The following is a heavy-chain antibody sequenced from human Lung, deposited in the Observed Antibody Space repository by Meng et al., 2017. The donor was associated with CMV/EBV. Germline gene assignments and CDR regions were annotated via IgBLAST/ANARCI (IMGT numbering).Heavy chain of an antibody. J-gene: IGHJ4*02. D-gene: IGHD3-22*01. V-gene: IGHV1-2*02. Sequence: ASVXVSXKASGYTFTGYYMHWVRQAPGQGLEWMGWINPNSGGTNYAQKFQGRVTMTRDTSTSTVYMELSSLRSEDTAVYYCARLGYYDSSPLGDYFDYWGQGTLVTVSS. CDR2: INPNSGGT. CDR3: ARLGYYDSSPLGDYFDY. CDR1: GYTFTGYY.